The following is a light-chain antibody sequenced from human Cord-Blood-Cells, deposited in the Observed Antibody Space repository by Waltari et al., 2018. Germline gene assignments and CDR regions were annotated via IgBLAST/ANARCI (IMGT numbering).Light chain of an antibody. CDR3: QQYDNLPLT. Sequence: DIQMTQSPSSLSASVGDRVTITCQASQDISNYLHWNQQKPGKAPKLLTYDASNLETGVPSRFSGSGSGTDFTFTISSLQPEDIATYYCQQYDNLPLTFGGGTKVEIK. CDR2: DAS. CDR1: QDISNY. V-gene: IGKV1-33*01. J-gene: IGKJ4*01.